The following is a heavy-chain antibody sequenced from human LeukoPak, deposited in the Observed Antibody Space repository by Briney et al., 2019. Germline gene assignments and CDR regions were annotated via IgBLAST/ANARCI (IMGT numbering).Heavy chain of an antibody. CDR1: GFTVSSNY. D-gene: IGHD3-9*01. V-gene: IGHV3-53*04. Sequence: PGGSLRLSCAASGFTVSSNYMSWVRQAPGKGLEWVSVIYSGGSTYYADSVKGRFTISRHNSKNTLYLQMNSLRAGDTAVYYCARYYDILTGYYFDYWGQGTLVTVSS. CDR3: ARYYDILTGYYFDY. CDR2: IYSGGST. J-gene: IGHJ4*02.